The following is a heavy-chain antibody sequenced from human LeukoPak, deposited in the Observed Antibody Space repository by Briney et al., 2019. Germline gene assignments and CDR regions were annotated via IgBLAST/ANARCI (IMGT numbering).Heavy chain of an antibody. CDR1: GGTFSSYA. CDR2: IIPIFGTA. J-gene: IGHJ4*02. V-gene: IGHV1-69*13. Sequence: GASVKVSCKASGGTFSSYAISWVRQAPGQGLEWMGGIIPIFGTANYAQKFQGRVTITADESTSTAYMELSSLRSEDTAVYYCARDQVVRGVINYYFDYWGQGTLVTVSS. D-gene: IGHD3-10*01. CDR3: ARDQVVRGVINYYFDY.